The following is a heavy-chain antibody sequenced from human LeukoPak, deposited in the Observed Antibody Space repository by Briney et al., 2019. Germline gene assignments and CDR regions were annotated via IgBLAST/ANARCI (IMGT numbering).Heavy chain of an antibody. D-gene: IGHD2-2*02. CDR2: MYYSGTT. V-gene: IGHV4-39*01. CDR1: GGSINTDTYY. Sequence: PSEALSLTCTVSGGSINTDTYYWGWIRQSPGTGLVWIASMYYSGTTRYNSALKRRVTISIDTTKNQFSLKVRSVTAADTAVYYCARHRRASIDFDPWGQGTLVTVSS. CDR3: ARHRRASIDFDP. J-gene: IGHJ5*02.